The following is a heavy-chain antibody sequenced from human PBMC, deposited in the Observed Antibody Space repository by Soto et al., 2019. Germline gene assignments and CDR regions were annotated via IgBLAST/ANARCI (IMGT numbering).Heavy chain of an antibody. D-gene: IGHD3-22*01. J-gene: IGHJ3*02. V-gene: IGHV5-10-1*01. CDR1: GDKFSSYW. CDR3: ARHPVVVKSDAFDI. Sequence: RESLKISYKGSGDKFSSYWISWVRQMPGKGLEWMGRIDPSDSYTNYSPSFQGHVTISADKSISTAYLQWSSLKASDTAMYYCARHPVVVKSDAFDIWGQGTMVTVSS. CDR2: IDPSDSYT.